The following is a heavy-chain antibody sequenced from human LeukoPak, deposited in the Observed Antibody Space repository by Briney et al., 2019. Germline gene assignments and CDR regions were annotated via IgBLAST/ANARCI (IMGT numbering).Heavy chain of an antibody. CDR1: GGSISSSSYY. D-gene: IGHD5-18*01. J-gene: IGHJ4*02. Sequence: SETLSLTCTVSGGSISSSSYYWGWIRQPPGKGLEWIGSIYYSGSTYYNPSLKSRVTISVDTSTNQFCLKLSSVTAADTAVYYCARQGLSPRGYSYGFGGFDYWGQGTLVTVSS. CDR2: IYYSGST. V-gene: IGHV4-39*01. CDR3: ARQGLSPRGYSYGFGGFDY.